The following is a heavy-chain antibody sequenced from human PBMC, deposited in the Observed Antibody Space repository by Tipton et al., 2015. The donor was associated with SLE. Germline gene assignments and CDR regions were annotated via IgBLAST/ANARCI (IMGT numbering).Heavy chain of an antibody. Sequence: TLSLTCTVSGGSIFSSYWSWIRQPPGKGLEWIGCIYFSGSTNYNPSLKSRVTISLDTSKNQFSLKLSSVTAADTAVYYCARGGTYHDSSGNIDYWGQGTLVTASS. J-gene: IGHJ4*02. CDR3: ARGGTYHDSSGNIDY. CDR1: GGSIFSSY. CDR2: IYFSGST. D-gene: IGHD3-22*01. V-gene: IGHV4-59*07.